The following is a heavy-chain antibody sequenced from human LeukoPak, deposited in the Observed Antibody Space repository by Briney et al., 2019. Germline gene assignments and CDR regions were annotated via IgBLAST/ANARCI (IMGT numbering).Heavy chain of an antibody. V-gene: IGHV4-4*07. D-gene: IGHD6-19*01. J-gene: IGHJ3*02. CDR3: ARALNGQWLVKGGRSAFDI. CDR2: IYTSGST. Sequence: PSETLSLTCAVSGDSISDYYWSWIRQPAGKGLAWIGRIYTSGSTNYNPSLKSRVTMSVDTSKNQFSLKLSSVTAADAAVYYCARALNGQWLVKGGRSAFDIWGQGTMVTVSS. CDR1: GDSISDYY.